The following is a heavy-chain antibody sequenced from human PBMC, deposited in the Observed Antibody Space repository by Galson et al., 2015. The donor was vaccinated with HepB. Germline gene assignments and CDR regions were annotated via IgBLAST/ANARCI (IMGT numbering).Heavy chain of an antibody. CDR1: GGTFSSYA. Sequence: SVKVSCKASGGTFSSYAISWVRQAPGQGLEWMGGIIPIFGTANYAQKFQGRVTITADESTSTAYMELSSLRSEDTAVYYCARGGPRGLVRNAFDIWGQGTMVTVSS. J-gene: IGHJ3*02. CDR2: IIPIFGTA. D-gene: IGHD6-19*01. V-gene: IGHV1-69*13. CDR3: ARGGPRGLVRNAFDI.